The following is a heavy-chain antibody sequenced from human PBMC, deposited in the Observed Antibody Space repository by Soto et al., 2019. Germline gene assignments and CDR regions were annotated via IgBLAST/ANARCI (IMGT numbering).Heavy chain of an antibody. CDR2: IYYSGST. Sequence: QLLESGPGLVKPSETLSLTCTVSGGSISSSSYYWGWIRQPPGKGLEWIGSIYYSGSTYYNPSLKSRVTISVDTSKNQFSLKLSSVTAADTAVYYCASSYYDFWSGYYPDAFDIWGQGTMGTVSS. CDR3: ASSYYDFWSGYYPDAFDI. J-gene: IGHJ3*02. D-gene: IGHD3-3*01. V-gene: IGHV4-39*01. CDR1: GGSISSSSYY.